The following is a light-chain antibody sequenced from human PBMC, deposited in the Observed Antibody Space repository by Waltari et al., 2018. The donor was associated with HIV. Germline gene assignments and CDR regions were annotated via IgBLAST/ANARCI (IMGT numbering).Light chain of an antibody. J-gene: IGLJ1*01. CDR2: RNN. V-gene: IGLV1-47*01. CDR1: NSDIGSNY. Sequence: QSVLTPQPSASGTPGPRVTISSSVANSDIGSNYVYWYQQPPGTAPKLLIYRNNQRPSGVPDRFSGSKSGTSASLAISGLRSEDEADYYCAAWDVSLRGAYVFGTGTKVAVL. CDR3: AAWDVSLRGAYV.